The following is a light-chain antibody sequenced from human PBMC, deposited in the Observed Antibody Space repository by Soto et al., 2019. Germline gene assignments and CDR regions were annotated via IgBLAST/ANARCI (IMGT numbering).Light chain of an antibody. Sequence: SYELTQPPALSVSPGQTASIPCSGDKLGDKFASWYQQKPGQSPVLVIYQDTKRPSGIPERFSGSNSGHTATLTISGTQTMDEADYYCQAWDSSTVIFGGGTKLTVL. V-gene: IGLV3-1*01. CDR1: KLGDKF. CDR3: QAWDSSTVI. J-gene: IGLJ2*01. CDR2: QDT.